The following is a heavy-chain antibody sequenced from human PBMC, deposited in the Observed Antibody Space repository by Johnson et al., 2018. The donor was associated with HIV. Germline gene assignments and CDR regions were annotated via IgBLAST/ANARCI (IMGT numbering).Heavy chain of an antibody. CDR2: ISGSGGST. CDR3: AKVLDYGNAFDI. V-gene: IGHV3-23*04. Sequence: EVQLVESGGGVVQPGRSLRLSCAASGFTFSSYAMSWVRQAPGKGLEWVSAISGSGGSTYYADSVKGRFTISRDNSKNTLYLQMNSLRAEDTAVYYCAKVLDYGNAFDIWGQGTMVTVSS. J-gene: IGHJ3*02. D-gene: IGHD4-17*01. CDR1: GFTFSSYA.